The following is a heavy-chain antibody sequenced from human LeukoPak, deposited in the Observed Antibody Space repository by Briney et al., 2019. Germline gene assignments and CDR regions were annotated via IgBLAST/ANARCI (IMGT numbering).Heavy chain of an antibody. D-gene: IGHD4-17*01. CDR3: ARELRGGDYGVWYFDY. Sequence: SETLSLTCTVSGGSIGSGGYYWSWIRQHPGKGLEWIGYIYYSGSTYYNPSLKSRVTISVDTSKNQFSLKLSSVTAADTAVYYCARELRGGDYGVWYFDYWGQGTLVTVSS. CDR1: GGSIGSGGYY. J-gene: IGHJ4*02. V-gene: IGHV4-31*03. CDR2: IYYSGST.